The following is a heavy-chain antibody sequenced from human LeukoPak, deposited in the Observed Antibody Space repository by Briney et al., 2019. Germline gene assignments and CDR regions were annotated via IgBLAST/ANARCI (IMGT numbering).Heavy chain of an antibody. J-gene: IGHJ4*02. V-gene: IGHV4-30-4*01. CDR2: IYYSGSS. D-gene: IGHD3-22*01. CDR3: ARGDSGYYYPY. CDR1: GGSISSGDYY. Sequence: SETLSLTCTVSGGSISSGDYYWSWIRQPPGKGLEWVGYIYYSGSSYYNPSLKSRVTISVVTSKNQFSLKLSSVTAADTAVYYCARGDSGYYYPYWGQGTLVTVSS.